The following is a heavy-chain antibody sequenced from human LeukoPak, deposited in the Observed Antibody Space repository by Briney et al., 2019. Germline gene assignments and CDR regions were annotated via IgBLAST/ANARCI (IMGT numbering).Heavy chain of an antibody. Sequence: ASVKVSCKASGYTFTSYGISWVRQAPGQGLEWMGWIYSYNGNTNYAQKFQGRVTMTTDTSTSTAYMGLRSLRSDDTAVYYCARLKNYGDYGYWGQGTLVTVSS. V-gene: IGHV1-18*01. CDR1: GYTFTSYG. D-gene: IGHD4-17*01. CDR3: ARLKNYGDYGY. CDR2: IYSYNGNT. J-gene: IGHJ4*02.